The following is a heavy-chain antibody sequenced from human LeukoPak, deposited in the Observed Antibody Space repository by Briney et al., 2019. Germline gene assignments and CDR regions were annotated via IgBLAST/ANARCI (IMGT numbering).Heavy chain of an antibody. J-gene: IGHJ4*02. CDR2: ISGSGGST. V-gene: IGHV3-23*01. CDR1: GFTFSSYT. D-gene: IGHD5-18*01. Sequence: GGSLRLSSAASGFTFSSYTMSWVRQTPREGLGWVSGISGSGGSTYYAHSVKGRFTISRDNSKNTLYLQMNSLRAEDTAVYYCAKGGDTRMVTDYWGQGTLVTVSS. CDR3: AKGGDTRMVTDY.